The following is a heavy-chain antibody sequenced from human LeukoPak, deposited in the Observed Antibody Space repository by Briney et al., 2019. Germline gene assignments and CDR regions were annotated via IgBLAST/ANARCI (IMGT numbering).Heavy chain of an antibody. V-gene: IGHV1-8*03. CDR2: MNPNSGNT. D-gene: IGHD2-21*02. J-gene: IGHJ5*02. Sequence: GASVKVSCKASGYTFTSYDINWVRQATGQGLEWMGWMNPNSGNTGYAQKFQGRVTITRNISISTAYMELSSLRSEDTAVYYCARAERIVVVTVGFDPWGQGTLVTVSS. CDR3: ARAERIVVVTVGFDP. CDR1: GYTFTSYD.